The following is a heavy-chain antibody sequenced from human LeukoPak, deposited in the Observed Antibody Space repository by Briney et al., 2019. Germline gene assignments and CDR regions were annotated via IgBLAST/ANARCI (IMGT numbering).Heavy chain of an antibody. J-gene: IGHJ4*02. V-gene: IGHV4-34*01. CDR1: GGSFSGYY. CDR2: INHSGST. Sequence: SEILSLTCAVYGGSFSGYYWSWIRQPPGKGLEWIGEINHSGSTNYNPSLKSRVTISVDTSKNQFSLKLSSVTAADTAVYYCARGRGDYGSSFSFDYWGQGTLVTVSS. D-gene: IGHD3-10*01. CDR3: ARGRGDYGSSFSFDY.